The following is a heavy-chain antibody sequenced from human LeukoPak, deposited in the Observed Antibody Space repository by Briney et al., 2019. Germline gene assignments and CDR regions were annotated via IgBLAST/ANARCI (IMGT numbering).Heavy chain of an antibody. CDR3: ARGSPSIVATGSNYYYYYMDV. CDR1: GYTFTTYG. V-gene: IGHV1-46*01. J-gene: IGHJ6*03. CDR2: INPSGGST. D-gene: IGHD5-12*01. Sequence: ASVKVSCKASGYTFTTYGILWVRRAPGQGLEWMGIINPSGGSTSYAQKFQGRVTMTRDMSTSTVYMELSSLRSEDTAVYYCARGSPSIVATGSNYYYYYMDVWGKGTTVTVSS.